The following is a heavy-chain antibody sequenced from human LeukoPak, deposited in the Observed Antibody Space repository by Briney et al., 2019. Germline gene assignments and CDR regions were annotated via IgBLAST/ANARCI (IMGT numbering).Heavy chain of an antibody. J-gene: IGHJ4*02. CDR3: ARVVGIQFDY. V-gene: IGHV4-39*07. CDR2: IYYSGST. Sequence: RPSETLSLTCTVSGGSSSSSSYYWGLIRQPPVKGLEWIGSIYYSGSTYYNPSLKSRVTISVDTSKNQFSLKLSSVTAADTAVYYCARVVGIQFDYWGQGTLVTVSS. D-gene: IGHD1-26*01. CDR1: GGSSSSSSYY.